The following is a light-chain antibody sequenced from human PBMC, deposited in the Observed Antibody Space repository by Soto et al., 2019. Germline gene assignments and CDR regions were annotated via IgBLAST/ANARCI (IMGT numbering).Light chain of an antibody. Sequence: QSVLTQPASVSGSPGQSITISCTGTSSDVGGYNYVSWYQHHPGKAPKLMIYEVSNRPSGVSTRFSGSKSGNTASLTISGLQAEDEADYYCSSYTSSSTLVFGGGTKVTVL. V-gene: IGLV2-14*01. CDR1: SSDVGGYNY. CDR2: EVS. CDR3: SSYTSSSTLV. J-gene: IGLJ2*01.